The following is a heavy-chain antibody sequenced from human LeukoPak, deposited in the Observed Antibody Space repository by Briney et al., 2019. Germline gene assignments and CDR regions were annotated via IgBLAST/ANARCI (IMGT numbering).Heavy chain of an antibody. J-gene: IGHJ6*03. CDR2: FSGSGGTT. CDR3: ANGNRCTSPNCLGYYYFYMDV. D-gene: IGHD2-8*01. V-gene: IGHV3-23*01. Sequence: SGDSLTLSCAASGFTFSNYAMNWVRQAPGRGLGWVSGFSGSGGTTYYADSVKGRFTISRDNSKNALYLQMNSLRVEDTAVYYCANGNRCTSPNCLGYYYFYMDVWGKGTTVTVSS. CDR1: GFTFSNYA.